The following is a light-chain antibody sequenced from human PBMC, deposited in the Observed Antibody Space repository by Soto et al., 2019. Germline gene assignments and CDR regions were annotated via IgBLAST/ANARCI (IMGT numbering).Light chain of an antibody. J-gene: IGKJ4*01. CDR3: QQYSSLLT. CDR1: QSVSSSY. CDR2: GAS. V-gene: IGKV3-20*01. Sequence: EIVLTQSPGTLSLSPGERATLSCRASQSVSSSYLAWYQQKPGQAPRLLIYGASSRAPGIPDRFSGSGSGTDFTLTISRLEPEDFAVYYCQQYSSLLTFGGGTKVEIK.